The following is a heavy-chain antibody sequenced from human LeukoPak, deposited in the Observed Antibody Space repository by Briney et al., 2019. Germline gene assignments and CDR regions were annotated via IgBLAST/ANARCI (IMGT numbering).Heavy chain of an antibody. CDR3: AKDSFSYNGIFDALDV. D-gene: IGHD2-8*01. CDR1: GFSFSSYW. Sequence: GGSLRLSCAVSGFSFSSYWMHWVRQAPGKGLVWVSRINTDGSSTNYADSVKGRFTISRDNAKNTLYLQMNSLRAEDTAIYYCAKDSFSYNGIFDALDVWGQGTMVTVSS. CDR2: INTDGSST. J-gene: IGHJ3*01. V-gene: IGHV3-74*01.